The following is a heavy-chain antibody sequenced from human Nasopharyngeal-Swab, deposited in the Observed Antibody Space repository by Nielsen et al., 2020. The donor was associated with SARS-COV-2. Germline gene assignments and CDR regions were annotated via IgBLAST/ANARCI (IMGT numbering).Heavy chain of an antibody. V-gene: IGHV3-30*03. J-gene: IGHJ6*02. D-gene: IGHD3-3*01. Sequence: GESLKISCAASGFIFTSCGMHWVRQSPGKGLEWVAVLSADGGTTNYAYAVKVRFTISRDDSKNTVYLQMNSLGAEDTAVYYCARGDYDFWSMDVWGQGTTVTVSS. CDR2: LSADGGTT. CDR3: ARGDYDFWSMDV. CDR1: GFIFTSCG.